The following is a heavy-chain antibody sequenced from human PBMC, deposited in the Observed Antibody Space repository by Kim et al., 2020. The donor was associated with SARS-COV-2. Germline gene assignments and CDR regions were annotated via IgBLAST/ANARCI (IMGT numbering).Heavy chain of an antibody. CDR1: AFSVSSSY. CDR3: ARDVPVVTSGYYYYYYGMDV. Sequence: GGSLRLSCTASAFSVSSSYMNWVRQAPGKGLEWVSSLYSGGTTYYADSVKGRFTISRDNSKNTLYLQMDSLTVEDTAVYYCARDVPVVTSGYYYYYYGMDVGGQATTVTVSS. J-gene: IGHJ6*02. V-gene: IGHV3-66*02. CDR2: LYSGGTT. D-gene: IGHD2-21*02.